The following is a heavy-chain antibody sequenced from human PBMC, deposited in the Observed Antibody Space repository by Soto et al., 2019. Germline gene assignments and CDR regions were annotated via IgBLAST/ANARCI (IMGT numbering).Heavy chain of an antibody. CDR2: LYSSGNT. D-gene: IGHD1-26*01. J-gene: IGHJ4*02. CDR3: ARGPYINGYYVIDS. V-gene: IGHV4-4*07. CDR1: GASINSYX. Sequence: XETLSLTCTVSGASINSYXXXWVRQPAGQGLEWIGRLYSSGNTNYNPSFKSRLTMSADTSKNPFSLKVTSVTAADTAVYYCARGPYINGYYVIDSWSPGTLVTVSS.